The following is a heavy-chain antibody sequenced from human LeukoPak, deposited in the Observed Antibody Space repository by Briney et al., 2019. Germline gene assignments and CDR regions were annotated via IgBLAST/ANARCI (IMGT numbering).Heavy chain of an antibody. CDR3: AKAHHPDLSGSYDY. CDR2: IRYDGSNK. Sequence: GGSLRLSCAASGFTFSSYGMHWVRQAPGKGLEWVAFIRYDGSNKYYADSVKGRFTISRDNSKNTLYLQMNSLRAEDTAVYYCAKAHHPDLSGSYDYWGQGTLVTVSS. V-gene: IGHV3-30*02. D-gene: IGHD1-26*01. J-gene: IGHJ4*02. CDR1: GFTFSSYG.